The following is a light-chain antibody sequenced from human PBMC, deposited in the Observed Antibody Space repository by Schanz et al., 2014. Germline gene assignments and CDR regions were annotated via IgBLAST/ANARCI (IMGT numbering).Light chain of an antibody. V-gene: IGKV3-20*01. J-gene: IGKJ4*01. Sequence: EIVLTQSPGTLSLSPGERATLSCRASQSVSSNLAWYQQKPGQAPRLLIYDASSRATGIPDRFSGSGSGTDFTLSISRLDPEDFAVYYCQQYGSSALTFGGGTKVEIK. CDR2: DAS. CDR1: QSVSSN. CDR3: QQYGSSALT.